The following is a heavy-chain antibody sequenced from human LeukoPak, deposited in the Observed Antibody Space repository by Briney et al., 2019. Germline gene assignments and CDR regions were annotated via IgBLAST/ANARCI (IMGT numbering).Heavy chain of an antibody. V-gene: IGHV3-48*03. CDR1: GFTFSSYE. Sequence: GRSLRLSCAASGFTFSSYEMNWVRQAPGKGLEWVSYISSSGSTIYYADSVKGRFTISRDNAKNSLYLQMNSLRAEDTAVYYCARSHYYDSSGVFDPWGQGTLVTVSS. CDR3: ARSHYYDSSGVFDP. J-gene: IGHJ5*02. D-gene: IGHD3-22*01. CDR2: ISSSGSTI.